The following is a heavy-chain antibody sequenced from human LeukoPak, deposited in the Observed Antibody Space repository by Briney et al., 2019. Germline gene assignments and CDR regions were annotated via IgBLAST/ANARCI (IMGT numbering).Heavy chain of an antibody. Sequence: GGSLRLSCAASGFTFSSYSMSWVRQAPGKGLEWVANIKQDGSEKYYVDSVKGRFTISRDNAKNSLYLQMNSLRAEDTAVYYCARDRGYSYGYFDYWGQGTLVTVSS. CDR2: IKQDGSEK. CDR1: GFTFSSYS. CDR3: ARDRGYSYGYFDY. J-gene: IGHJ4*02. D-gene: IGHD5-18*01. V-gene: IGHV3-7*01.